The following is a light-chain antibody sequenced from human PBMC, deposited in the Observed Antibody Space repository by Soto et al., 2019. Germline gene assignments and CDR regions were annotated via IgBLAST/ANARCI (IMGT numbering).Light chain of an antibody. CDR3: QSYDSSLSGWV. J-gene: IGLJ3*02. CDR1: SSNIGAGYD. CDR2: GNS. Sequence: QSVLTQPPSVSGAPGQRVTISCTGSSSNIGAGYDVHWSQQLPGTAPKLLISGNSNRPSGVPDRFSGSKSGTSASLAITGLQAEDEANYYCQSYDSSLSGWVFGGGTKVTVL. V-gene: IGLV1-40*01.